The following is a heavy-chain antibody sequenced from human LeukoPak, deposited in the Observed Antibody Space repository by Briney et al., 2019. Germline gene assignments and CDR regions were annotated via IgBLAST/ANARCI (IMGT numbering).Heavy chain of an antibody. V-gene: IGHV3-64*01. CDR1: GFTFSNYA. D-gene: IGHD1-26*01. Sequence: PGGSLRLSCAASGFTFSNYAMHWVRQAPGKGLEYVSVISSNGGSTYFVNSMKGRFTISRENSKNTLYLQMGSLRAEDMAVYYCARGGVVIEGATSIDYWGQGTLVTVSS. CDR3: ARGGVVIEGATSIDY. J-gene: IGHJ4*02. CDR2: ISSNGGST.